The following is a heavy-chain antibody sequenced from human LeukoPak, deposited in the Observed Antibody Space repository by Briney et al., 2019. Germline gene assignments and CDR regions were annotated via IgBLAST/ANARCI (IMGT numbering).Heavy chain of an antibody. CDR1: GGTFSSYA. Sequence: ASVKVSCKASGGTFSSYAISWVRQAPGQGLEWMGRIIPILGIANYAQKFQGRVTITADKSTSTAYMELSSLRSEDTAVYYRARATYYYDSSGSYNWFDPWGQGTLVTVSS. D-gene: IGHD3-22*01. CDR2: IIPILGIA. CDR3: ARATYYYDSSGSYNWFDP. V-gene: IGHV1-69*04. J-gene: IGHJ5*02.